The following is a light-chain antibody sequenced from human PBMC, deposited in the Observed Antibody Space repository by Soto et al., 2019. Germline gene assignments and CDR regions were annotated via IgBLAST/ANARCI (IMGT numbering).Light chain of an antibody. CDR1: SSNIGRNV. CDR2: SNS. Sequence: QAVVTQSPSASATPGQRVTMSCSGGSSNIGRNVVNWYQQFPGTAPTLLMYSNSHRPPGIPERFSSSKSGTSASLAISGLQSEDEAAYYCAAWDDSLSGYVFGTGTKLTVL. V-gene: IGLV1-44*01. CDR3: AAWDDSLSGYV. J-gene: IGLJ1*01.